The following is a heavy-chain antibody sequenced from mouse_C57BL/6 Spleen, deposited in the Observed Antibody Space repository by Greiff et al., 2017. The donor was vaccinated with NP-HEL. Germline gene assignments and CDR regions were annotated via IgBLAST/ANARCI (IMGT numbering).Heavy chain of an antibody. Sequence: VKLQESGPELVKPGASVKISCKASGYAFSSSWMNWVKQRPGKGLEWIGRIYPGDGDTNYNGKFKGKATLTADKSSSTAYMQLSSLTSEDSAVYFCATSFSFDYWGQGTTLTVSS. CDR2: IYPGDGDT. D-gene: IGHD6-2*01. CDR1: GYAFSSSW. CDR3: ATSFSFDY. V-gene: IGHV1-82*01. J-gene: IGHJ2*01.